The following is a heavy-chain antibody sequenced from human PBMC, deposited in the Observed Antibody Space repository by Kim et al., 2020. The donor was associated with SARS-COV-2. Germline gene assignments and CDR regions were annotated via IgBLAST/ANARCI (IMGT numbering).Heavy chain of an antibody. CDR2: IYYSGST. V-gene: IGHV4-31*03. CDR3: ARYKLGPGVDY. Sequence: SETLSLTCTVSGGSISSGGYYWSWIRQHPGKGLEWIGYIYYSGSTYYNPSLKSRVTISVDTSKNQFSLKLSSVTAADTAVYYCARYKLGPGVDYWGQGTLVTVSS. CDR1: GGSISSGGYY. J-gene: IGHJ4*02. D-gene: IGHD1-20*01.